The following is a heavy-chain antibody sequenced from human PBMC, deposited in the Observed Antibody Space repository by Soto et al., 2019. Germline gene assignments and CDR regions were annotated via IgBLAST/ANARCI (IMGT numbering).Heavy chain of an antibody. CDR2: IYSDGST. J-gene: IGHJ4*02. Sequence: EVQLVETGGGLIQPGGSLRLSCAAFGLTVSDNYMSWVRRAPGKGLEWVSIIYSDGSTYHTDSVKGRFTLSRDNSKNTLYLQMNSLRVEHTAVYYCARGGLSDFDYWGQGTLVTVSS. CDR3: ARGGLSDFDY. CDR1: GLTVSDNY. V-gene: IGHV3-53*02.